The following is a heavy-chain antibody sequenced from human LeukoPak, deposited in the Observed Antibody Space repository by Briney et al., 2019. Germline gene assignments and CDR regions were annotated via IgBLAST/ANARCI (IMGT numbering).Heavy chain of an antibody. CDR3: VRDTCGCGSGWQLYWYFDL. CDR2: MNPNSGNT. Sequence: GASVKVSCKASGYTFTSYDINWVRQATGQGLEWMGWMNPNSGNTGYAQKFQGRVTMTRNTSISTAYMELSSLRSEDTAVYYCVRDTCGCGSGWQLYWYFDLWGRGTLVTVSS. D-gene: IGHD6-19*01. CDR1: GYTFTSYD. J-gene: IGHJ2*01. V-gene: IGHV1-8*01.